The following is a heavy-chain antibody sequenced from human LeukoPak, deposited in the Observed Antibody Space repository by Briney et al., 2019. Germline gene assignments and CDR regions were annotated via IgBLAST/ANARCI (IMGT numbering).Heavy chain of an antibody. CDR2: MNPNSGNT. CDR3: ARDREGSYYGSGSYRWFDP. CDR1: GYTFTSHD. D-gene: IGHD3-10*01. Sequence: ASVKVSCKASGYTFTSHDINWVRQATGQGLGWMGWMNPNSGNTGYAQKFQGRVTMTRNNAIRTAYMELRSLRSDDTAVYYCARDREGSYYGSGSYRWFDPWGQGTLVTVSS. J-gene: IGHJ5*02. V-gene: IGHV1-8*01.